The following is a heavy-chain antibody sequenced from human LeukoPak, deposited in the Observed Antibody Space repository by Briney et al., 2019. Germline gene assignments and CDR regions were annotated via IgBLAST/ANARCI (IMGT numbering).Heavy chain of an antibody. Sequence: SETLSLNCAVYGGSFSGYYWSWIRQPPGKGLEWIGEINHSVSTNDNPSLTSRVTISVDTSKNQFSLKLSSVTAADTAVYYCARVVTIFGVVPDYYYYYYMDVWGKGNTVTVSS. CDR2: INHSVST. V-gene: IGHV4-34*01. CDR3: ARVVTIFGVVPDYYYYYYMDV. J-gene: IGHJ6*03. CDR1: GGSFSGYY. D-gene: IGHD3-3*01.